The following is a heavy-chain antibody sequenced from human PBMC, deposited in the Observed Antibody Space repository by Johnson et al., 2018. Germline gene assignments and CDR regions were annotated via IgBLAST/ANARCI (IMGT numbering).Heavy chain of an antibody. CDR2: VRSKIRGETT. D-gene: IGHD3-16*02. V-gene: IGHV3-15*01. CDR1: GFFFNTFA. CDR3: TTGLYTYGYHALEI. Sequence: VQLVQSGGGVVQPGRSLRLSCAASGFFFNTFAMHWVRQAPGKGLEWVGRVRSKIRGETTEYAAPVKGRFTISRDDSRNSVYLQMNSLGTEDTAVYYCTTGLYTYGYHALEIWGQGTMVTLSS. J-gene: IGHJ3*02.